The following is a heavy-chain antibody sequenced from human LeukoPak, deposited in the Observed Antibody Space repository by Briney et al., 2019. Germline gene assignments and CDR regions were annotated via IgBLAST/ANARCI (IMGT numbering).Heavy chain of an antibody. CDR2: INAGNGNT. CDR1: GYIFTSYA. D-gene: IGHD6-13*01. Sequence: ASVKVSCKASGYIFTSYAMHWVRQAPGQRLEWMGWINAGNGNTKYSQKFQGRVTITRDTSATTVYMELSSLRSEDTAVYYCARDIDRVFNWFDPWGQGTLVTVSS. J-gene: IGHJ5*02. V-gene: IGHV1-3*01. CDR3: ARDIDRVFNWFDP.